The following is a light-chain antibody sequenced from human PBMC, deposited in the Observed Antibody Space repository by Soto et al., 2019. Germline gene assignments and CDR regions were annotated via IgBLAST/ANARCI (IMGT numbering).Light chain of an antibody. Sequence: DIVVTQAPLSLPVAPGEPASISCRSSKSLLLSNGYNYLDWYLQKPGQSPQVLIYLGSNRASGVPDRFSGSGSGTDFTLKITRVEAADVGVYYCMQALETPYTFGQGTRLEIK. J-gene: IGKJ2*01. CDR3: MQALETPYT. CDR1: KSLLLSNGYNY. V-gene: IGKV2-28*01. CDR2: LGS.